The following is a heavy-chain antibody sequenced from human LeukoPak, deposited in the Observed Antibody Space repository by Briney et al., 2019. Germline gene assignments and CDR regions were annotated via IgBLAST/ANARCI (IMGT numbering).Heavy chain of an antibody. J-gene: IGHJ3*02. Sequence: AGGSLRLSCAASGFTFSSYAMSWVRQAPGKGLEWVSAISGSGGSTYYADSVKGRFTISRDNSKNTLYLQMNSLRAEDTAVYYCAKERVRCSTTCYPDAFDIWGQGTMVTVSS. D-gene: IGHD2-2*01. CDR2: ISGSGGST. V-gene: IGHV3-23*01. CDR3: AKERVRCSTTCYPDAFDI. CDR1: GFTFSSYA.